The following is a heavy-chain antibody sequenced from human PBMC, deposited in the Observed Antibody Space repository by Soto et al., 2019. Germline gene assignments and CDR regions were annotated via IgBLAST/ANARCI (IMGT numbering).Heavy chain of an antibody. CDR2: INPSGGST. V-gene: IGHV1-46*03. D-gene: IGHD1-1*01. CDR3: ARGRNWNDAEVYDAFDI. Sequence: ASVKVSCKASGYTFTSYYMHWVRQAPGQGLEWMGIINPSGGSTSYAQKFQGRVTMTRDTSTSTVYMELSSLRSEDTAVYYCARGRNWNDAEVYDAFDIWGQGTMVTVSS. CDR1: GYTFTSYY. J-gene: IGHJ3*02.